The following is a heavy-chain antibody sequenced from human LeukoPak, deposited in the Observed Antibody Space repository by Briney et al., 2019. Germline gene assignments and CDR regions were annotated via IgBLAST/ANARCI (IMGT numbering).Heavy chain of an antibody. J-gene: IGHJ3*01. V-gene: IGHV4-39*07. CDR1: GGSISSSSYY. CDR2: IYYSGST. Sequence: SETLSLTCTVSGGSISSSSYYWGWIRQPPGKGLEWIGSIYYSGSTYYNPSLKSRVTISVDTSTNQFSLKLSSVTAADTAVYYCALYPTGAGDHPLDDAFDVWGQGTMVTVSS. D-gene: IGHD4-17*01. CDR3: ALYPTGAGDHPLDDAFDV.